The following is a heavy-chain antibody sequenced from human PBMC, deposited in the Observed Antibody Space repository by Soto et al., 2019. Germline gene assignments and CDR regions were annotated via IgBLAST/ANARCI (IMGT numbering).Heavy chain of an antibody. D-gene: IGHD5-12*01. CDR3: ARDSTTISYYCYLMNF. CDR2: INAGNGNT. CDR1: GYTFTSYA. J-gene: IGHJ6*02. Sequence: ASVKVSCKASGYTFTSYAMNWVRQAPGQRLEWMGWINAGNGNTKYSQKFQGRVTITRDTSASTAYMELSSLRSEDTAVYYCARDSTTISYYCYLMNFWGQGTSVIVSS. V-gene: IGHV1-3*01.